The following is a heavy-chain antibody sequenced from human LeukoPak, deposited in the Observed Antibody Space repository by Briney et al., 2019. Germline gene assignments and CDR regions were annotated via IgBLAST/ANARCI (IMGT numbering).Heavy chain of an antibody. CDR2: ISFDGSNK. CDR3: AKDGAYINYQYYFDS. Sequence: PGGSLRLSCEASEFILSSYAMSWVRQAPGKGLEWVAVISFDGSNKYYADSVKGRFTISRDNSKTTLSLQMNSLRVEDTAVYYCAKDGAYINYQYYFDSWGRGTLVTVSS. J-gene: IGHJ4*02. V-gene: IGHV3-30*18. CDR1: EFILSSYA. D-gene: IGHD4-11*01.